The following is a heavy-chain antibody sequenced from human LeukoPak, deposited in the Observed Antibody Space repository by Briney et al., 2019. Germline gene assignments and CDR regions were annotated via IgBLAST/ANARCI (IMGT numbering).Heavy chain of an antibody. D-gene: IGHD1-7*01. J-gene: IGHJ4*02. CDR2: IYYSGST. CDR3: ARAYNWNSYYFDY. Sequence: SSQTLSLTCTVSGGSISSGDYYWSWIRQPPGKGLEWIGYIYYSGSTNYSPSLKSRVTISLDTSKNQFSLKLSSVTAADTAVYYCARAYNWNSYYFDYWGQGTLVSVSS. V-gene: IGHV4-61*08. CDR1: GGSISSGDYY.